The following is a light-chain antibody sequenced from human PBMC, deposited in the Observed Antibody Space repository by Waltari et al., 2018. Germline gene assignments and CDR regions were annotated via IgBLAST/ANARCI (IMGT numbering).Light chain of an antibody. V-gene: IGLV3-21*02. J-gene: IGLJ1*01. CDR2: DDS. Sequence: SYVLTQPPSVSVAPGETASITRGENNIGGRRVHWYQQKPGQAPVLIVYDDSGRPSGIPERFSGSNSGNTATLTISRVEAGDEADYYCQVWDSASDHYVFGTGTKVTAL. CDR1: NIGGRR. CDR3: QVWDSASDHYV.